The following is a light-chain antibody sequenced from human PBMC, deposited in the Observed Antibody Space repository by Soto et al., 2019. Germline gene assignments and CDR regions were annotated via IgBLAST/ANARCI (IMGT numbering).Light chain of an antibody. V-gene: IGLV2-8*01. CDR3: SSYSRSINYV. CDR1: NNDIGGYTY. J-gene: IGLJ1*01. Sequence: QSVLTQPPSASGSPGQSVTISCTGTNNDIGGYTYXXXXXXXXXXXPKLMIYEVNKRPSGIPDRFSGSKSGNTASLTVSGLQPEDEAEYFCSSYSRSINYVFGTGTKVTVL. CDR2: EVN.